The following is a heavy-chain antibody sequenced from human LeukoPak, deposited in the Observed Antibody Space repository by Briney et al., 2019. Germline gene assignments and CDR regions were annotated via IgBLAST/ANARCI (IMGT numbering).Heavy chain of an antibody. V-gene: IGHV1-69*13. CDR1: GGTFSSYA. D-gene: IGHD3-10*01. CDR3: ARAEYYYGSGSYLLWGPSQAFDI. Sequence: SVKVSCKASGGTFSSYAISWVRQAPGQGLEWMGGIIPIFGTANYAQKFQGRVTITADESTSTAYMELSSLRSEDTAVYYCARAEYYYGSGSYLLWGPSQAFDIWGQGTMVTVSS. CDR2: IIPIFGTA. J-gene: IGHJ3*02.